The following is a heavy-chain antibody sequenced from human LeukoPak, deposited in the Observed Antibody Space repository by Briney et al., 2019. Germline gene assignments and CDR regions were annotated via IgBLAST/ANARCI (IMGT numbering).Heavy chain of an antibody. CDR3: GGIAAPWDYYYYYMDV. J-gene: IGHJ6*03. D-gene: IGHD6-6*01. CDR2: ISGSGGST. V-gene: IGHV3-23*01. Sequence: GGSLRLSCAASGFTFSSYAMSWVRQAPGKGLEWVSAISGSGGSTYYADSVKGRFSISRDNSKNTLYLQMNSLRAEDTAVYYCGGIAAPWDYYYYYMDVWGKGTTVTVSS. CDR1: GFTFSSYA.